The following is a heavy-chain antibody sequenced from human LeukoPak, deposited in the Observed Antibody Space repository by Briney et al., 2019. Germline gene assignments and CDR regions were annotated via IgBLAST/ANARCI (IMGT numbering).Heavy chain of an antibody. CDR1: DSTFNSYS. V-gene: IGHV3-21*01. CDR2: ISSSGRHI. Sequence: GGSLRLSCAASDSTFNSYSMNWVRQPPGKGLEWVSSISSSGRHIFYADSVRGRFTISRDNAKSSLDLQMHSLRAEDTAVYYCARADYRSSTFDYWGQGTLVTVSS. J-gene: IGHJ4*02. D-gene: IGHD6-13*01. CDR3: ARADYRSSTFDY.